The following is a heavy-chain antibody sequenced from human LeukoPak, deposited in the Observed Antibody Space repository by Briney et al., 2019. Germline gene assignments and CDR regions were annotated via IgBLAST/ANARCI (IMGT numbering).Heavy chain of an antibody. D-gene: IGHD5-24*01. Sequence: ASVKVSCKASGYTFTSYGISWVRQAPGQGLEWMGWISAYNGNTNYAQKLQGRVTMTTDTYTSTAYMELRSLRSDDTAVYYCARDQGYNPPPGFDYWGQGTLVTVSS. J-gene: IGHJ4*02. V-gene: IGHV1-18*01. CDR1: GYTFTSYG. CDR3: ARDQGYNPPPGFDY. CDR2: ISAYNGNT.